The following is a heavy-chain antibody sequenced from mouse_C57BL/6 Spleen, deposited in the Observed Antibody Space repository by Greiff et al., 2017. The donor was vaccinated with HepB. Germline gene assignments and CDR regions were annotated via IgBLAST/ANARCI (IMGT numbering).Heavy chain of an antibody. J-gene: IGHJ2*01. D-gene: IGHD2-4*01. CDR2: ISDGGSYT. CDR3: ARGHYDYFYYFDY. V-gene: IGHV5-4*03. CDR1: GFTFSSYA. Sequence: EVKLQESGGGLVKPGGSLKLSCAASGFTFSSYAMSWVRQTPEKRLEWVATISDGGSYTYYPDNVKGRFTISRDNAKNNLYLQMSHLKSEDTAMYYCARGHYDYFYYFDYWGQGTTLTVSS.